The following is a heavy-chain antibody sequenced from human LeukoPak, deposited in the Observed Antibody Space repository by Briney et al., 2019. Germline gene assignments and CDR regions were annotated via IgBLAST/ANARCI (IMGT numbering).Heavy chain of an antibody. CDR2: IHNTGST. CDR3: ARVSPYGTYFDY. V-gene: IGHV4-28*03. D-gene: IGHD3-10*01. J-gene: IGHJ4*02. Sequence: SDTLSLTCAVSGYSISSANWWGWIRQSPGRGLEWIGYIHNTGSTHYNPSLPSRVTMSVDKSKNQFSLKLSSVTAADTAVYYCARVSPYGTYFDYWGQGTLVTVSS. CDR1: GYSISSANW.